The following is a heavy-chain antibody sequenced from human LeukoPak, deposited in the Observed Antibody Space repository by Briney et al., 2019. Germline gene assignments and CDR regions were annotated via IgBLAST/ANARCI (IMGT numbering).Heavy chain of an antibody. J-gene: IGHJ4*02. D-gene: IGHD2-21*02. CDR2: INPTGGST. Sequence: ASVKVSCKASGYTLTSYYMHWVRQAPGQGLERMGIINPTGGSTSYAQKFQGRVNMTRDTSTSTVYMELSSLRSEDTAVYYCARAGSDYCGGDCPKFDYWGQGTLVTVSS. CDR1: GYTLTSYY. CDR3: ARAGSDYCGGDCPKFDY. V-gene: IGHV1-46*01.